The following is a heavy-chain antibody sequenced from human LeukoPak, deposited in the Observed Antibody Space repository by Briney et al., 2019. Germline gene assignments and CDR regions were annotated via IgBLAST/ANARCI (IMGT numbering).Heavy chain of an antibody. CDR2: TYYRSKWYN. CDR3: AKAVRGVIAHFDY. J-gene: IGHJ4*02. D-gene: IGHD3-10*01. V-gene: IGHV6-1*01. Sequence: SQALSLTCAISGDSVSSNSSAWNWIRQSPSRGLXXXXRTYYRSKWYNDYAVSVKSRITINPDTSKNQFSLQLNSVTPEDTAVYYCAKAVRGVIAHFDYWGQGTLVTVSS. CDR1: GDSVSSNSSA.